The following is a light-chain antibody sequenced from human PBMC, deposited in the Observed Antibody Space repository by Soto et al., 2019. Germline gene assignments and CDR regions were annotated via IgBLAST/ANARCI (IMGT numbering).Light chain of an antibody. Sequence: QSVLTHPASVSGSPGQSITISCPGTSSDVGGYNYVSWYQQNPDKAPKLMIYEVSNRPSGVSKRFSGSKPGNTASLTISGLQVEDGADYYCSSYTSNIGVVVGAGTKVTVL. CDR1: SSDVGGYNY. CDR2: EVS. J-gene: IGLJ1*01. CDR3: SSYTSNIGVV. V-gene: IGLV2-14*01.